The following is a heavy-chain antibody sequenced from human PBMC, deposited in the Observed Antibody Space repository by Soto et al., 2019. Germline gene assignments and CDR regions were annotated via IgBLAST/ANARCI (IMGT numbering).Heavy chain of an antibody. CDR2: ISGSGGST. Sequence: GGSLRLSCAASGFTFSSYAMSWVRQAPGKGLEWVSAISGSGGSTYYTDSVKGRFTISRDNSKNTLYLQMNSLRAEDTAVYYLAKWGYCSSTSCLLAYYYGMDVWGQGTTVTVSS. V-gene: IGHV3-23*01. CDR1: GFTFSSYA. CDR3: AKWGYCSSTSCLLAYYYGMDV. J-gene: IGHJ6*02. D-gene: IGHD2-2*01.